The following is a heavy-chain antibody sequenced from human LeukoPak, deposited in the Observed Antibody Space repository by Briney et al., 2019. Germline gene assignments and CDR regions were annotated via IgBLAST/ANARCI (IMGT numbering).Heavy chain of an antibody. V-gene: IGHV3-66*01. CDR1: GFSVSSNY. D-gene: IGHD6-19*01. J-gene: IGHJ4*02. CDR3: ARGGKNLDNSGDYFDY. CDR2: IYSGGST. Sequence: GGSLRLSCAASGFSVSSNYMGWVRQAPGKGLEWVSAIYSGGSTYYADSVKGRFTISRDNSKNTLYLQMNSLRAEDTAVYYCARGGKNLDNSGDYFDYWGQGTLVTVSS.